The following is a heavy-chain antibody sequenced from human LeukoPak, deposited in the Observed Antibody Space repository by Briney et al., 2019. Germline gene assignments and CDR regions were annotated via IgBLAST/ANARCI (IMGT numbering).Heavy chain of an antibody. CDR1: GYTFTSYG. CDR3: ARKIYYYDSSGYCLAFDI. V-gene: IGHV1-8*02. D-gene: IGHD3-22*01. CDR2: MNPNSGNT. Sequence: ASVKVSCKASGYTFTSYGISWVRQAPGQGLEWMGWMNPNSGNTGYAQKFQGRVTMTRNTSISTAYMELSSLRSEDTAVYYCARKIYYYDSSGYCLAFDIWGQGTMVTVSS. J-gene: IGHJ3*02.